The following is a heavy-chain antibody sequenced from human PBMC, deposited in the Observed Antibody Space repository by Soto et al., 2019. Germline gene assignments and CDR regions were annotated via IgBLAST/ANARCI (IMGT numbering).Heavy chain of an antibody. Sequence: SCKASGYTFTSYAMHWVRQAPGQRLEWMGWINAGNGNTKYSQKFQGRVTITRDTSASTAYMELSSLRAEDTAVYYCAKEGDYGSGNYFDYWGQGTLVTVSS. CDR3: AKEGDYGSGNYFDY. J-gene: IGHJ4*02. D-gene: IGHD3-10*01. V-gene: IGHV1-3*01. CDR1: GYTFTSYA. CDR2: INAGNGNT.